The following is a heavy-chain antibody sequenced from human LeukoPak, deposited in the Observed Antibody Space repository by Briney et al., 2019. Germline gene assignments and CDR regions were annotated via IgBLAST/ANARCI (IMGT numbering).Heavy chain of an antibody. D-gene: IGHD6-19*01. V-gene: IGHV1-18*01. Sequence: ASVKVSCKASGYTFTSYGISWVRQAPGQGLEWMGWISAYNGNTNYAQKIQGRVTMTTDTSTSTAYMEMRSLRSDDTAVYYCARDGIAVAGTLDYFYYGMDVWGQGTTVTVSS. CDR3: ARDGIAVAGTLDYFYYGMDV. CDR1: GYTFTSYG. CDR2: ISAYNGNT. J-gene: IGHJ6*02.